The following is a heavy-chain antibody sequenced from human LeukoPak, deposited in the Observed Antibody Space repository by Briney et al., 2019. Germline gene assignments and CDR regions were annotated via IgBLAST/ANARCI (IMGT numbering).Heavy chain of an antibody. CDR1: GGSISSGSYY. Sequence: SATLSLTCTVSGGSISSGSYYWSWIRQPAGKGLEWIGRIYTSGSTNYNPSLKSRVTISVDTSKNQFSLKLSSVTAADTAVYYCARQTTGDLYYYYYYMDVWGKGTTVTVSS. D-gene: IGHD7-27*01. CDR3: ARQTTGDLYYYYYYMDV. J-gene: IGHJ6*03. V-gene: IGHV4-61*02. CDR2: IYTSGST.